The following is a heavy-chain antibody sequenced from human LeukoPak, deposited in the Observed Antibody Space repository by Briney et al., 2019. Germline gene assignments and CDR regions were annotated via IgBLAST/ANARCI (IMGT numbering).Heavy chain of an antibody. J-gene: IGHJ5*02. CDR3: ARGQPYGDYNYFDP. CDR2: INPSTGGT. D-gene: IGHD4-17*01. CDR1: GYTFIGYY. Sequence: ASVKVSXKASGYTFIGYYMHWVRQAPGQGLEWMGRINPSTGGTNSAQKFQGRFTMTRDTSISTAYMELSRLTSDDTAIYYCARGQPYGDYNYFDPWGQGTLVTVSS. V-gene: IGHV1-2*06.